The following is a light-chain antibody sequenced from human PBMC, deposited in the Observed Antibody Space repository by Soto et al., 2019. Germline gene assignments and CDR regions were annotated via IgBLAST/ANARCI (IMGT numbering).Light chain of an antibody. J-gene: IGKJ5*01. V-gene: IGKV1-33*01. CDR2: AAS. Sequence: DIQMTQSPSSVSASIGDRVTMTCRASQSISSYLNWYQQKPGKAPKLLIYAASSLQSGVPSRFRGSGSGTDFTFTISRLQPEDIATYYCQQYENLPTFGQGTRLEI. CDR1: QSISSY. CDR3: QQYENLPT.